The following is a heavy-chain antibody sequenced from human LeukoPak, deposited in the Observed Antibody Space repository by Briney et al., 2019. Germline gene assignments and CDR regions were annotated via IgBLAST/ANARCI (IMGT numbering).Heavy chain of an antibody. Sequence: PGGSLRLSCAASGFTFSNTWMSWVRQAPGKGLEWDGRIKSKTDGGTTDCAAPVKGRFTISRDDSKNTLYLQMNSLKTEDTAVYFCTTGLRAADTNWGPGTLVTVSS. D-gene: IGHD6-13*01. CDR1: GFTFSNTW. CDR2: IKSKTDGGTT. CDR3: TTGLRAADTN. J-gene: IGHJ4*02. V-gene: IGHV3-15*05.